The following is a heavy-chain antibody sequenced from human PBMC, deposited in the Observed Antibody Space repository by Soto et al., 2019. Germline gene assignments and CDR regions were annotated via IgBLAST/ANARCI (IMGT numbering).Heavy chain of an antibody. CDR2: ITGGGDKT. J-gene: IGHJ4*02. CDR3: AKGRSSGGSCNNY. Sequence: GGSLRLSCAASGFIFNNYAMTWVRQAPGRGLEWVSTITGGGDKTYYADSVKGRFTISRDNSRNTVFMQMNSLRAEDTAIYYCAKGRSSGGSCNNYWGQGTLGHRLL. D-gene: IGHD2-15*01. CDR1: GFIFNNYA. V-gene: IGHV3-23*01.